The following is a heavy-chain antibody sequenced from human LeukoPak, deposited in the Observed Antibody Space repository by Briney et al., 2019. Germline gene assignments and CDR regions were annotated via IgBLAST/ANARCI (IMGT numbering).Heavy chain of an antibody. D-gene: IGHD1-1*01. V-gene: IGHV4-4*02. CDR3: ARDHFGDDDYYYYGMDV. J-gene: IGHJ6*02. Sequence: SGTLSLTCAVSGGSISSSNWWSWVRQPPGKGLEWIGEIYHSGSTNYNPSLKSRVTISVDKSKNQFSLKLSSVTAADTAVYYCARDHFGDDDYYYYGMDVWGQGTTVTVSS. CDR2: IYHSGST. CDR1: GGSISSSNW.